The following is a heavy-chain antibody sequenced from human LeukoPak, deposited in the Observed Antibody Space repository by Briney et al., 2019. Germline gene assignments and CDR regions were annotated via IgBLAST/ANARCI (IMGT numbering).Heavy chain of an antibody. CDR1: GFTFSSYG. J-gene: IGHJ4*02. D-gene: IGHD4-23*01. CDR3: AKDAGGKDDY. V-gene: IGHV3-30*18. CDR2: ISYDGSNK. Sequence: GGSLRLSCAASGFTFSSYGMHWVRQAPGKGLEWVAVISYDGSNKYYADSAKGRFTISRDNSKNTLYLQMNSLRAEDTAVYYCAKDAGGKDDYWGQGTLVTVSS.